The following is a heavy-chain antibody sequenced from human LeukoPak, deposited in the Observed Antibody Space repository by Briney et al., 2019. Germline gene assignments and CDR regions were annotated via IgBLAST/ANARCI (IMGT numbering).Heavy chain of an antibody. Sequence: SETLSLTCTVSCGSISSYYWSWIRQPPGKGLEWIGYIYYSGSTNYNPSLKSRVTISVDTSKNQFSLKLSSVTAADTAVYYCARHSSVAGKDNWFDPWGQGTLVTVYS. D-gene: IGHD4-23*01. CDR2: IYYSGST. CDR1: CGSISSYY. J-gene: IGHJ5*02. V-gene: IGHV4-59*08. CDR3: ARHSSVAGKDNWFDP.